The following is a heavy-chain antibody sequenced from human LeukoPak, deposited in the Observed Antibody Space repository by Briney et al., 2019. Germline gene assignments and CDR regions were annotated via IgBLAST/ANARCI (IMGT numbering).Heavy chain of an antibody. D-gene: IGHD6-19*01. CDR1: GGSISSYY. CDR3: ARDIPLPYSSGVGFDY. Sequence: PSETLSLTCTVSGGSISSYYWIWIRQPPGKGLEWIRYIYYSGSTNYNPSLKSRVTISVDTSKNQFSLKLSSVTAADTAVYYCARDIPLPYSSGVGFDYWGQGTLVTVSS. V-gene: IGHV4-59*01. J-gene: IGHJ4*02. CDR2: IYYSGST.